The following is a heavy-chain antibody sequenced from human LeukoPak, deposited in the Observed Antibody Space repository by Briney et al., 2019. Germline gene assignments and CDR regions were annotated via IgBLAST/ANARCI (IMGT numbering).Heavy chain of an antibody. J-gene: IGHJ4*02. D-gene: IGHD6-13*01. Sequence: GSLRLSCVASGFTFTTFWMTWVRQAPGKGLEWVGNIRQDGSVTFYGDSVKGRFTISRDNAKNSVFLQMNSLRAEDTAVYYCATSKDTAGGPYWGQGALVTVSS. CDR3: ATSKDTAGGPY. CDR2: IRQDGSVT. CDR1: GFTFTTFW. V-gene: IGHV3-7*01.